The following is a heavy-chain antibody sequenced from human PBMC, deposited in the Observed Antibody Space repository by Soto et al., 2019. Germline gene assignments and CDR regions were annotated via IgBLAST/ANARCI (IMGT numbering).Heavy chain of an antibody. J-gene: IGHJ4*02. V-gene: IGHV3-74*01. CDR3: ARVGQGRYYFDY. CDR2: INGDGSTT. CDR1: GFAFSSYW. Sequence: GGSLRLSCAGSGFAFSSYWIHWVRQAPGKGLVWVSRINGDGSTTSYADSVRGRFTISRDNAKDTLYLQMNSLRAEDTALYYCARVGQGRYYFDYWGQGTLVTVSS.